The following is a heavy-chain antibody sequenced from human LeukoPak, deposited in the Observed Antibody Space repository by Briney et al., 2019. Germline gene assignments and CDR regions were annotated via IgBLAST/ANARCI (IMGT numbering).Heavy chain of an antibody. CDR2: INHSGST. CDR3: ARGFHYYGSGSQINWFDP. J-gene: IGHJ5*02. CDR1: GGSFSGYY. D-gene: IGHD3-10*01. V-gene: IGHV4-34*01. Sequence: PSETLSLTCAVYGGSFSGYYWSWIRQPPGKGLEWIGEINHSGSTNYNPSLKSRVTISVDTSKNQFSLKLSSVIAADTAVYYCARGFHYYGSGSQINWFDPWGQGTLVTVSS.